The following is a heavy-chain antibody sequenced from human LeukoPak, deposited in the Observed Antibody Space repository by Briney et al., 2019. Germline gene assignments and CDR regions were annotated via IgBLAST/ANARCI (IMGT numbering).Heavy chain of an antibody. D-gene: IGHD3-10*01. V-gene: IGHV4-31*03. CDR3: ARIPSMVRGVIVAFDI. J-gene: IGHJ3*02. CDR1: GASISSGGYY. CDR2: IYYSGST. Sequence: SQTLSLTCTVSGASISSGGYYWRWIRQHPGKGLEWIGYIYYSGSTNYNPSLKSRVTISVDTSKNQFSLKLSSVTAADTAVYYCARIPSMVRGVIVAFDIWGQGTMVTVSS.